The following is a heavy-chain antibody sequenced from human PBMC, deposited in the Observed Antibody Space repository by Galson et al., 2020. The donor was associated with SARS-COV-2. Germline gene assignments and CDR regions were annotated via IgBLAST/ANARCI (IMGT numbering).Heavy chain of an antibody. CDR1: GYTFTSYG. CDR2: ISAYNGNT. J-gene: IGHJ6*03. Sequence: KISCKASGYTFTSYGISWVRQAPGQGLEWMGWISAYNGNTNYAQKLQGRVTMTTDTSTSTAYRALRSLRSDDTAVYYCVRNVPAAIWYYYYYMDVWGKGTTVTGSS. V-gene: IGHV1-18*01. CDR3: VRNVPAAIWYYYYYMDV. D-gene: IGHD2-2*01.